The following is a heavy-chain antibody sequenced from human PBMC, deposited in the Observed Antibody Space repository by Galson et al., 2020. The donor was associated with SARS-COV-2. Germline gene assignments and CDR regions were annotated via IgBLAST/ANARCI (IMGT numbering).Heavy chain of an antibody. CDR1: GYSLIELS. Sequence: ASVKVSCKVSGYSLIELSMHWVRQAPGKGLEWMGGFNPEDGQTMYAHNFQGRVTMTEDTSTDTAYMELSSLNSEDTAVYYCATNVGYYDGGSGWRIGRLDPWCQGALVTVSS. CDR2: FNPEDGQT. D-gene: IGHD3-22*01. V-gene: IGHV1-24*01. CDR3: ATNVGYYDGGSGWRIGRLDP. J-gene: IGHJ5*02.